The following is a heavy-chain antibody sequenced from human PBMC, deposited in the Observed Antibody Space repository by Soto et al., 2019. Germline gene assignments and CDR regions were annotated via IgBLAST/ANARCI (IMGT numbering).Heavy chain of an antibody. Sequence: GESLKISCRGSGYYSSSYWIAWVRQMSGKGLEWVGSVYVSDSETKYSPSFQGRVTISADKYTNTAYLYWSSLKASDTAMYYCARRGTLSGRDAFDVWGEGTMVTVSS. D-gene: IGHD5-12*01. CDR2: VYVSDSET. J-gene: IGHJ3*01. CDR3: ARRGTLSGRDAFDV. CDR1: GYYSSSYW. V-gene: IGHV5-51*01.